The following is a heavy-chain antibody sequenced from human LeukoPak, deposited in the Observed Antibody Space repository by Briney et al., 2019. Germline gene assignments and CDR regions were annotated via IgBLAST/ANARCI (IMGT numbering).Heavy chain of an antibody. D-gene: IGHD2-15*01. J-gene: IGHJ4*02. Sequence: SETLSLTCTVSGGSISSYYWTWIRQPPGKGLERIGYIYYSGSTNYNPSLKSRVTISVDTSKNQFSLKLSSVTAADTAVYYCARGGGYCSGGSCYNYFDYWGQGTLVTVSS. CDR2: IYYSGST. CDR3: ARGGGYCSGGSCYNYFDY. CDR1: GGSISSYY. V-gene: IGHV4-59*01.